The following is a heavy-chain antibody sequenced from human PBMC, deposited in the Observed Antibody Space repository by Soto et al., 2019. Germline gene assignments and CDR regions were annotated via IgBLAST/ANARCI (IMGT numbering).Heavy chain of an antibody. CDR2: ISSGGDDT. Sequence: QVQLVESGGGVVQPGTTLRLSCVASEFNFNNYGMFWVRQAPGKGLEWLAIISSGGDDTHYKDSVKGRFTISRDNTKKMVYLQMSSLSTEETAIYYCSTDDPAAKGGFCGQGTLVTVSS. V-gene: IGHV3-30*03. CDR3: STDDPAAKGGF. CDR1: EFNFNNYG. J-gene: IGHJ4*02. D-gene: IGHD5-12*01.